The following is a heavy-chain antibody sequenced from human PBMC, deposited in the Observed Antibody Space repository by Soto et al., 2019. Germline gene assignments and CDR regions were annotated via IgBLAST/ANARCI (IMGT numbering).Heavy chain of an antibody. V-gene: IGHV3-48*02. CDR3: ARSVEGHFDY. Sequence: EVQLVESGGGLVQPGGSLRLSCAASGFRFSIYSMNWVRQAPGKGLEWSAYITSDTYTIQYADSVKGRFTISRDNGKNSVYIQMNSLRHEDTAVYYCARSVEGHFDYWGQGTVVTVSA. J-gene: IGHJ4*02. CDR2: ITSDTYTI. CDR1: GFRFSIYS. D-gene: IGHD6-19*01.